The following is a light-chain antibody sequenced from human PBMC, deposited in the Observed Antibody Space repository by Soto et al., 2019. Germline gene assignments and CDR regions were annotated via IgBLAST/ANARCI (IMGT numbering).Light chain of an antibody. Sequence: EIVMTQSPATLSLSPGERATLSCRASHIVNSNLAWYQQKPGQAPRLLIYGASTRATDIPARFSGSGSGTEFTLTISSXQSEDFAVYDCQQYNNWPRTFGQGTKVDIK. CDR2: GAS. V-gene: IGKV3-15*01. CDR1: HIVNSN. CDR3: QQYNNWPRT. J-gene: IGKJ1*01.